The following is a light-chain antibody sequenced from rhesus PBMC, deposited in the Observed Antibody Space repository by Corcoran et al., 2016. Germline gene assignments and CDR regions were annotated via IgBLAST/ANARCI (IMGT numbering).Light chain of an antibody. CDR2: GAS. Sequence: EIVMTQSPATLALSPGERATLSCRASQSVSSHLDWYQQKPGQAPGLLIYGASNRGTGIPDRLSGSGSGTECTRTVSSLEPEDGGVYFCLQSSYWWTFGQGTKVEIK. CDR3: LQSSYWWT. V-gene: IGKV3-24*04. J-gene: IGKJ1*01. CDR1: QSVSSH.